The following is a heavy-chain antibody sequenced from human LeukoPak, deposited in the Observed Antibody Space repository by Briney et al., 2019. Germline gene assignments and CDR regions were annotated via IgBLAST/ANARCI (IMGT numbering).Heavy chain of an antibody. V-gene: IGHV4-31*03. CDR3: ARVPNWNYGIDP. CDR1: GGSISSGGYY. D-gene: IGHD1-7*01. CDR2: IYYSGST. Sequence: PSQTLPLTCTVSGGSISSGGYYWSWIRQHPGKGLEWIGYIYYSGSTYYNPSLKSRVTISVDTSKNQFSLKLSSVTAADTAVYYCARVPNWNYGIDPWGQGTLVTVSS. J-gene: IGHJ5*02.